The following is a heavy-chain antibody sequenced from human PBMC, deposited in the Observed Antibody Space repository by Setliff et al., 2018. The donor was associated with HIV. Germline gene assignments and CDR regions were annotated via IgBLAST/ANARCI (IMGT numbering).Heavy chain of an antibody. CDR2: IYYTGST. D-gene: IGHD6-13*01. V-gene: IGHV4-39*07. CDR3: ARGARLLAGYSDRWDYYYMGV. J-gene: IGHJ6*03. Sequence: SETLSLTCTVSGASISSSSHHWAWIRQPPGKGLEYIGNIYYTGSTHYNPSLKSRFTISVDTSKNQFSLKVNSVTAADTAVYYCARGARLLAGYSDRWDYYYMGVWGKGTTVTVSS. CDR1: GASISSSSHH.